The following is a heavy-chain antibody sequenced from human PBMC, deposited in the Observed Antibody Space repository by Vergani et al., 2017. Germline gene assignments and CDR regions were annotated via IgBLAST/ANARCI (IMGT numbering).Heavy chain of an antibody. J-gene: IGHJ3*02. Sequence: QVQLVQSGAEVKKPGSSVKVSCKASGGTFSSYAISWVRQAPGQGLEWMGGIIPIFGTANYAQKFQGRVTITADESTSTAYMELSRLRSEDTAVYYCARGIVVVPAAIDAFDIWGQGTMVTVSS. CDR1: GGTFSSYA. V-gene: IGHV1-69*01. CDR3: ARGIVVVPAAIDAFDI. CDR2: IIPIFGTA. D-gene: IGHD2-2*02.